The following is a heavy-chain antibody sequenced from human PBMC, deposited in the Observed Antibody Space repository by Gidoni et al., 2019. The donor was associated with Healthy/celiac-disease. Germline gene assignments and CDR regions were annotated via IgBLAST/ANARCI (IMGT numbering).Heavy chain of an antibody. CDR1: GFTFSSYG. Sequence: QVQLVESGGGVVQPGRSLRLSCAASGFTFSSYGMHWVRQAPGKGLEWVAVIWYDGSNKYYADSVKGRFTISRDNSKNTLYLQMNSLRAEDTAVYYCARDTRSSGSTFDPWGQGTLVTVSS. J-gene: IGHJ5*02. V-gene: IGHV3-33*01. CDR3: ARDTRSSGSTFDP. CDR2: IWYDGSNK. D-gene: IGHD1-26*01.